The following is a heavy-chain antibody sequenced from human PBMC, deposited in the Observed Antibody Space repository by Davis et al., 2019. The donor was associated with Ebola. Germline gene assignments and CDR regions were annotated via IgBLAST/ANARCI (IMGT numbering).Heavy chain of an antibody. CDR2: ISYDGSNK. V-gene: IGHV3-30-3*01. CDR1: GFTFSCYA. Sequence: PGGSLRLSCAASGFTFSCYAMHWVRQAPGKGLEWVAVISYDGSNKYYADSVKGRFTISRDNSKNTLYLQMNSLRAEDTAVYYCARGPGYSYGRRYYYYGMDVWGQGTTVTVSS. J-gene: IGHJ6*02. D-gene: IGHD5-18*01. CDR3: ARGPGYSYGRRYYYYGMDV.